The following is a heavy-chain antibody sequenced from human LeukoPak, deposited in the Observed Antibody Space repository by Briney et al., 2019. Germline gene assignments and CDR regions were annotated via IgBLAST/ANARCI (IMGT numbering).Heavy chain of an antibody. J-gene: IGHJ4*02. CDR2: IYTSGTT. CDR1: GGSITGYY. V-gene: IGHV4-4*07. D-gene: IGHD3-3*01. Sequence: SETLSLTCTVSGGSITGYYWSWIRQPAGKGLEWIGRIYTSGTTNYNPSLKSRVTISVDTPKNQFSLKLSSVSAADTAVYYCARSLPFLEWSAYWGQGILVTVSS. CDR3: ARSLPFLEWSAY.